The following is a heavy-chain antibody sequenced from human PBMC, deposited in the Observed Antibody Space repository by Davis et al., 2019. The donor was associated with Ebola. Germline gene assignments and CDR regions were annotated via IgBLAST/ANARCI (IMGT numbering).Heavy chain of an antibody. V-gene: IGHV3-30*18. CDR2: MSYHGSHT. CDR1: AFSFDTYG. CDR3: AKESCPNAGPYCTYFEL. J-gene: IGHJ4*02. Sequence: GESLTISCAGFAFSFDTYGMHWVRQAPGKGLEWVASMSYHGSHTSDIDSVKGRFTVSRDNSKNTLYLQMNSLRAEDTAVYFCAKESCPNAGPYCTYFELWGQGTQVTVSS. D-gene: IGHD2-8*01.